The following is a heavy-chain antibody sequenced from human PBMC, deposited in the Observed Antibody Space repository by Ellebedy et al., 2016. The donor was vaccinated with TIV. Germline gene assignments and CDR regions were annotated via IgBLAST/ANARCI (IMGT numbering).Heavy chain of an antibody. D-gene: IGHD6-19*01. CDR2: VYYSGST. V-gene: IGHV4-39*07. CDR1: GGPISSRSYY. CDR3: AREGPYSSAWGGYFDY. Sequence: MPSETLSLTCTVSGGPISSRSYYWAWIRQPPGKGLECIGSVYYSGSTNYNASLKSRVTISVDTSKNQFSLKLSSVTAADTAVYYCAREGPYSSAWGGYFDYWGQGTLVTVSS. J-gene: IGHJ4*02.